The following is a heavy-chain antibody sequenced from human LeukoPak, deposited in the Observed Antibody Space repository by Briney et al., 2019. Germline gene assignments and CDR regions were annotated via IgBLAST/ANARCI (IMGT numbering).Heavy chain of an antibody. CDR3: ARAKTRGVEATVSYYGMDV. V-gene: IGHV4-4*02. CDR1: GGSVSSSNW. Sequence: SGTLSLTCAVSGGSVSSSNWWSWVRQPPGKGLEWIGEIYHSGSTNYNPSLKSRVTISVDKSKNQFSLKLSSVTAADTAVYYCARAKTRGVEATVSYYGMDVWGQGTTVTVSS. J-gene: IGHJ6*02. CDR2: IYHSGST. D-gene: IGHD4-17*01.